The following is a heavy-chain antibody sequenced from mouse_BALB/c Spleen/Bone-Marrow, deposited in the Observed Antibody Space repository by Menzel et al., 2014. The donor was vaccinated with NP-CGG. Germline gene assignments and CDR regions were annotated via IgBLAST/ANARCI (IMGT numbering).Heavy chain of an antibody. V-gene: IGHV5-17*02. J-gene: IGHJ2*01. CDR1: GFTFSSFG. CDR2: ISDGSSTI. CDR3: ARLDVGGY. Sequence: EVKLMESGGGLVQPGGSRKLSCAASGFTFSSFGMHWVRQAPEKGLEWAAYISDGSSTIYYADTVKGRFTIFRDNPKNTLFLQMTSLRSEDTAMYYCARLDVGGYWGQGTTLTVSS.